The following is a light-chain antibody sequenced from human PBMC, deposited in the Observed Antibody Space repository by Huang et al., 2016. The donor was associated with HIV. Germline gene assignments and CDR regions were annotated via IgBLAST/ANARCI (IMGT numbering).Light chain of an antibody. J-gene: IGKJ1*01. CDR2: GAS. V-gene: IGKV1-NL1*01. Sequence: DIQMTQSPSSLSASVGDKVSITCRGSQAISNSLVWYQQQPGKAPKLLLYGASRLESGVSSRFSGGASGTDYTLTISRLQPEDFATYYCQQYFSTPRTFGQGTKVEIK. CDR3: QQYFSTPRT. CDR1: QAISNS.